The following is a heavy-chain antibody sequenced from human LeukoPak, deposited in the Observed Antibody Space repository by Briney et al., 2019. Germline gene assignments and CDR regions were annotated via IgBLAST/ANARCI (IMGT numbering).Heavy chain of an antibody. J-gene: IGHJ4*02. Sequence: GRSLRLSCAAPGFTFSSYGMHWVRQAPGKGLEWEEVISYDGSNKCYADSVKGRFTISRDNSKNTRYLQMNSRRAEDTAVYYCEKDRGSSSWYQVFDYWGQGTLVTVSS. CDR1: GFTFSSYG. D-gene: IGHD6-13*01. CDR2: ISYDGSNK. CDR3: EKDRGSSSWYQVFDY. V-gene: IGHV3-30*18.